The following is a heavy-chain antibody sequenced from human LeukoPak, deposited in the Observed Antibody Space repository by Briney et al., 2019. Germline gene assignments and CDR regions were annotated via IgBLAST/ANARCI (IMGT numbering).Heavy chain of an antibody. Sequence: GSSVKVSCKASGYTFTGYYMHWVRQAPGQGLEWMGWINPNSGGTNYAQKFQGWVTMTRDTSISTAYMELSRLRSDDTAVYYCARDHCSGGSCYSGFDYWGQGTLVTVSS. V-gene: IGHV1-2*04. CDR3: ARDHCSGGSCYSGFDY. D-gene: IGHD2-15*01. CDR1: GYTFTGYY. CDR2: INPNSGGT. J-gene: IGHJ4*02.